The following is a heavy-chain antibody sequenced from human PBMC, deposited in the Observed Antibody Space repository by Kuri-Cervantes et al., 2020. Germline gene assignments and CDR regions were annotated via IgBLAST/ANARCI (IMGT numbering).Heavy chain of an antibody. J-gene: IGHJ4*02. Sequence: GSLRLSCAVYGGSFSGYYWSWIRQPPGKGLEWIGEINHSGSTNYNPSLKSRVTISVDTSKNQFSLKLSSVTAADTAVYCCARGKFGVAAAGTVWDYWGQGTLVTVSS. CDR3: ARGKFGVAAAGTVWDY. CDR2: INHSGST. V-gene: IGHV4-34*01. D-gene: IGHD6-13*01. CDR1: GGSFSGYY.